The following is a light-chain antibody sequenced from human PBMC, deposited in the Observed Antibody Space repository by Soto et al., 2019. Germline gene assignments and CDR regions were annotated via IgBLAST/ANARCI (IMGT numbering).Light chain of an antibody. CDR3: QQRSNWPWT. CDR1: QSVSSY. J-gene: IGKJ1*01. V-gene: IGKV3-11*01. Sequence: IVLTRSPASLCLSPVERATVSWRASQSVSSYLAWYQQKPGQAPRLLIYAASNRATGTPARFSGSGSGTDFTLTISSLEPEDFALYYCQQRSNWPWTFGQGTKVDIK. CDR2: AAS.